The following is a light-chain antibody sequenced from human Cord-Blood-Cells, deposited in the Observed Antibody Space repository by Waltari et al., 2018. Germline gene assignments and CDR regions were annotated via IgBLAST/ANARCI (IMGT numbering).Light chain of an antibody. CDR1: TLGDKY. CDR3: QTWDSSNEV. V-gene: IGLV3-1*01. Sequence: YALIQPPSVSLPPGQTARITSSGETLGDKYACWYQQKPGQSPVLVIYQDSKRPSEIPERFSGSNSGNTATLTISGTQAMGEADYYCQTWDSSNEVFGGGTKLTVL. J-gene: IGLJ3*02. CDR2: QDS.